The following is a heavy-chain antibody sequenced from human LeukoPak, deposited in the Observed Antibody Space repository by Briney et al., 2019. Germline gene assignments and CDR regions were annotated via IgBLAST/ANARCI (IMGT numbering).Heavy chain of an antibody. CDR3: ARGVYSGSYYELTPDY. J-gene: IGHJ4*02. Sequence: ASVKVSCKASGYTFTIYYMHWVRQAPGQGLEWMGIINPSGGSTSYAQKFQGRVTMTRDMSTSTVYMELSSLRSEDTAVYYCARGVYSGSYYELTPDYWGQGTLVTVSS. V-gene: IGHV1-46*01. D-gene: IGHD1-26*01. CDR1: GYTFTIYY. CDR2: INPSGGST.